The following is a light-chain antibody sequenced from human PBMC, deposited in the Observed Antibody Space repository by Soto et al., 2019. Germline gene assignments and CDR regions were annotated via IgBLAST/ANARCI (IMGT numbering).Light chain of an antibody. CDR1: QSVSSN. CDR3: QQYNNWPPIT. J-gene: IGKJ5*01. V-gene: IGKV3-15*01. CDR2: GAS. Sequence: EIVMTQSTATLSVSPGERATLSCRASQSVSSNLAWHQQKPGQAARLLLYGASTRATGIPARFSGSGSGTEFTLTISSLQSEDFAVYYCQQYNNWPPITFGQGTRLEI.